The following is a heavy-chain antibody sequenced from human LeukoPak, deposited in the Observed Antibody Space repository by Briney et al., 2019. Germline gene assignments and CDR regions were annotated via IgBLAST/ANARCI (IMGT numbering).Heavy chain of an antibody. CDR2: IYPGDSDT. V-gene: IGHV5-51*01. CDR3: ARHGDPQRTPNPGKEEIDY. Sequence: GESLKFSCKGSGYSFTSYWIGWVRQMPGKGLEWMGIIYPGDSDTRYSPSFQGQVTISADKSISTAYLQWSSLKASNTAMYYCARHGDPQRTPNPGKEEIDYWGQGTLVTVSS. D-gene: IGHD4-17*01. J-gene: IGHJ4*02. CDR1: GYSFTSYW.